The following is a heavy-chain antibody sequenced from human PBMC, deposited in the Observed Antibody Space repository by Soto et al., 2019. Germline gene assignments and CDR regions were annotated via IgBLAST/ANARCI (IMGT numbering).Heavy chain of an antibody. D-gene: IGHD2-15*01. V-gene: IGHV4-61*01. CDR3: ARVCVGHCSGGSWRNWFDP. Sequence: SETLSLTCTVSGGSVSSGSYYWSWIRQPPGKGLEWIGYIYYSGSTNYNPSLKSRVTISVDTSKNQFSLKLSSVTAADTAVYYCARVCVGHCSGGSWRNWFDPWGQGTLVTVSS. CDR1: GGSVSSGSYY. J-gene: IGHJ5*02. CDR2: IYYSGST.